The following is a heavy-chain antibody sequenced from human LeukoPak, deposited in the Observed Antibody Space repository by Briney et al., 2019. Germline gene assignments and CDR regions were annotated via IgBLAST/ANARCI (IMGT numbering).Heavy chain of an antibody. Sequence: SETLSLTCTVSGGSISSHYWSWIRHPPGKGLEWIGYIYYSGSTNSNYSLKIRVTISVDTSKNQFSLKLSSVTAADTAVYYCARNSAHYYDSSGYYYDYYYYMDVWGKGTTVTVSS. J-gene: IGHJ6*03. CDR1: GGSISSHY. V-gene: IGHV4-59*11. CDR2: IYYSGST. D-gene: IGHD3-22*01. CDR3: ARNSAHYYDSSGYYYDYYYYMDV.